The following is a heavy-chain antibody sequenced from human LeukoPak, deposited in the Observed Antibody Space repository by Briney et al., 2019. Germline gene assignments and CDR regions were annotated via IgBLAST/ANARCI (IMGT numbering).Heavy chain of an antibody. CDR2: IIPIFGTA. CDR3: ARDHTKPPGIAAAGTNYYYYYGMDV. D-gene: IGHD6-13*01. J-gene: IGHJ6*02. Sequence: ASVKVSCKASGGTFSSYAISWVRQAPGQGLEWMGGIIPIFGTANYAQKFQGRVTMTRDTSTSTVYMELSSLRSEDTAVYYCARDHTKPPGIAAAGTNYYYYYGMDVWGQGTTVTVSS. V-gene: IGHV1-69*05. CDR1: GGTFSSYA.